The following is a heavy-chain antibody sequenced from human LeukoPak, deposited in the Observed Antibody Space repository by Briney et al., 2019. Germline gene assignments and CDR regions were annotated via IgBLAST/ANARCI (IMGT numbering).Heavy chain of an antibody. Sequence: PGGSLRLSCAASGFTFRNYWMAWVRQAPGKGLEWVANINQPGSEKFYVDSVKGRFTISRDNAKNSLYLQMNSLRAEDMAVYYCARQGDTAMVTFDYWGQGTLVTVSS. CDR1: GFTFRNYW. V-gene: IGHV3-7*02. CDR3: ARQGDTAMVTFDY. D-gene: IGHD5-18*01. CDR2: INQPGSEK. J-gene: IGHJ4*02.